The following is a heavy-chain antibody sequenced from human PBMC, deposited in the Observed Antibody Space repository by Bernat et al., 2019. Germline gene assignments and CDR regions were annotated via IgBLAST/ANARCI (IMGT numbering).Heavy chain of an antibody. V-gene: IGHV3-21*01. CDR1: GFTFSSYS. CDR3: ASNCYNYAKYFDY. CDR2: ISSSSSYI. D-gene: IGHD5-24*01. Sequence: EVQLVESGGGLVKPGGSLRLSCAASGFTFSSYSMNWVRQAPGKGLEWVSSISSSSSYIYYADSVKGRFTISSDNAKNSLYLQMNSLRAEDPAVYYCASNCYNYAKYFDYWGQGTLVTVSS. J-gene: IGHJ4*02.